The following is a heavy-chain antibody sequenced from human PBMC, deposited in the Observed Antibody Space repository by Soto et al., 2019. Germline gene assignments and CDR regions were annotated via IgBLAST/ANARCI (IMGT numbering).Heavy chain of an antibody. CDR1: GYTFTSYD. CDR2: MSPNSGNT. V-gene: IGHV1-8*01. CDR3: ARGRGVTPKIFDY. D-gene: IGHD2-21*02. J-gene: IGHJ4*02. Sequence: ASVKVSCKASGYTFTSYDINWVRQTTGQGLEWMGWMSPNSGNTAFAQRFQGRVTMTRDTSINTAYMELSSLRSDDTALYYCARGRGVTPKIFDYWGQGPLFPVSS.